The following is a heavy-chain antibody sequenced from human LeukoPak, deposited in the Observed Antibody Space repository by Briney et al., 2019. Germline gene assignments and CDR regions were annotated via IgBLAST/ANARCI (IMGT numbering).Heavy chain of an antibody. V-gene: IGHV3-43*02. CDR2: ISGDGGST. D-gene: IGHD6-19*01. J-gene: IGHJ4*02. CDR1: GFTFDDYA. Sequence: GGSLRLSCAASGFTFDDYAIHWVRQAPGKGLEWVSLISGDGGSTFYADSVKGRFTISRDNSKNSLYLQMNSLRSDDTALYYCARESESSGWYDYWGQGTLVTVSS. CDR3: ARESESSGWYDY.